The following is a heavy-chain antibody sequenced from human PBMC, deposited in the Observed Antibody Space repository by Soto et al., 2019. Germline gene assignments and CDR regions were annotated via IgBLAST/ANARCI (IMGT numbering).Heavy chain of an antibody. D-gene: IGHD3-3*01. CDR2: MFNSGPT. CDR1: GGSIRSSGFY. Sequence: SETLSLTCSVSGGSIRSSGFYWSWIRQHPGKGLEWIAYMFNSGPTYYNPSLKSRVTMSADTSKNQFSLKLSSVTAADTAVYYCARDVPYYDFWSGPPAHDETPHDYYYYYGMDVWGQGTTVTVSS. CDR3: ARDVPYYDFWSGPPAHDETPHDYYYYYGMDV. V-gene: IGHV4-31*03. J-gene: IGHJ6*02.